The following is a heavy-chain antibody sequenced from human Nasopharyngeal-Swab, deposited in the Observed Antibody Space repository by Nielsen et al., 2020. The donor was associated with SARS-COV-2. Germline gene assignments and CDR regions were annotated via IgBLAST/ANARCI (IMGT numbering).Heavy chain of an antibody. J-gene: IGHJ5*02. Sequence: SGPTLVNPTQPLTLTCTFSGFSLSTSGVGVGWIRQPPGKALEWLALIYWNDDKRYSPSLKSRLTITKDNSKNQVVLTMTNMDPVDTATYYCAHSEIVVVPAAKPWFDPWGQGTLVTVSS. V-gene: IGHV2-5*01. CDR3: AHSEIVVVPAAKPWFDP. CDR2: IYWNDDK. CDR1: GFSLSTSGVG. D-gene: IGHD2-2*01.